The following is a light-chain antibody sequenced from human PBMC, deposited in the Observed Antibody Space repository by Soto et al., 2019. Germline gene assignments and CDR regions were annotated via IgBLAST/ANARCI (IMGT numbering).Light chain of an antibody. CDR2: DVS. CDR1: SSDVGAYNY. V-gene: IGLV2-11*01. J-gene: IGLJ3*02. Sequence: QSVLTQPRSVSGSPGQSVTISCTGTSSDVGAYNYVSWYQHNAGTAPRLVIYDVSKWPSGVPHRFSGSKSGNTASLTVSGLLAEDEADYYCSSHAGINNVVFGGGTKLTVL. CDR3: SSHAGINNVV.